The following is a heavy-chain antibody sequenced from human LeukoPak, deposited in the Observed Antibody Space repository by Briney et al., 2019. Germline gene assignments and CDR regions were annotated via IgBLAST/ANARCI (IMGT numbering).Heavy chain of an antibody. D-gene: IGHD3-3*01. Sequence: GGSLRLSCVASGFTFTRNCMHWVRQAPGKGLEGVAAIPHDGSNALYADSVKGRFIISRDDSKNTQYLQMNSLRIEDSAMYYCTTGSDYYYASWGQGTLVTVSS. CDR3: TTGSDYYYAS. CDR1: GFTFTRNC. CDR2: IPHDGSNA. J-gene: IGHJ5*02. V-gene: IGHV3-30*03.